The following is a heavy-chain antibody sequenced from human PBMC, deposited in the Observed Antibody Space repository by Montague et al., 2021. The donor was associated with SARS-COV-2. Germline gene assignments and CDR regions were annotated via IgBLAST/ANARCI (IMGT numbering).Heavy chain of an antibody. V-gene: IGHV3-30*04. D-gene: IGHD6-6*01. CDR2: ISYDVSDT. Sequence: LRLSCSASGFTFNYYSMHWVRQAPGKGLEWVAVISYDVSDTYYADSVKGRFTISRDNSKNTLYLQMNSLRAEDTAVYYCARGGIAARLSCMDVWGKGTTVTVSS. CDR3: ARGGIAARLSCMDV. J-gene: IGHJ6*03. CDR1: GFTFNYYS.